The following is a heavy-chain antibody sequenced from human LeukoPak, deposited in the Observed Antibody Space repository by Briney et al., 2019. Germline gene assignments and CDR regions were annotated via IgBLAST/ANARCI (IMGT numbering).Heavy chain of an antibody. CDR1: GFTFSSFA. V-gene: IGHV3-23*01. J-gene: IGHJ4*02. D-gene: IGHD2/OR15-2a*01. Sequence: SGGSLRLSLAASGFTFSSFAMTWVRQAPGKGRGWVSAISGSGGSTYYADSVKGRFTISRDNSKNTLYLQMNSLRAEDTAVYYCARSPYFGHHFDYWGQGTLVTVSS. CDR3: ARSPYFGHHFDY. CDR2: ISGSGGST.